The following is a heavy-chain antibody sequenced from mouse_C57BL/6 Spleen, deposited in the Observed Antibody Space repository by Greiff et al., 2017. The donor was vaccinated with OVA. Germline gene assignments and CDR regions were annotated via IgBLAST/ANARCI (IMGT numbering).Heavy chain of an antibody. Sequence: QVQLQQPGTELVKPGASVKLSCKASGYTFTSYWMQWVKQRPGQGLEWIGNINPSNGGTNYNEKFKSKATLTVDKSSSTAYMQLSSLTSEDSAVXYCSRSIYYYGSSFAYWGQGTLVTVSA. V-gene: IGHV1-53*01. CDR2: INPSNGGT. CDR1: GYTFTSYW. J-gene: IGHJ3*01. D-gene: IGHD1-1*01. CDR3: SRSIYYYGSSFAY.